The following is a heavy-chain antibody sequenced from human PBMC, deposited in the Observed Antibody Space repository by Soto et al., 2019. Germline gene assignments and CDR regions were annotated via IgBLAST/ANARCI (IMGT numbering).Heavy chain of an antibody. J-gene: IGHJ6*02. CDR1: GGTFSSYA. D-gene: IGHD2-2*01. V-gene: IGHV1-69*12. CDR3: ARHVPAAGYYYGIDV. Sequence: QVQLVQSGAEVKKPGSSVKVSCKASGGTFSSYAISWVRQAPGQGLEWMGGIISIFGTANYAQKFQGRVKLPADESTTTAYMELSSLRSEDTAVYYWARHVPAAGYYYGIDVWGQGTTVTVSS. CDR2: IISIFGTA.